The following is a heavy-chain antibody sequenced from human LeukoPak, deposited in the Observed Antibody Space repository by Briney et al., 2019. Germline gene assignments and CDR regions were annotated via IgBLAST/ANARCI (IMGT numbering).Heavy chain of an antibody. CDR3: ARAPYPQRISPSFGPDPSTY. J-gene: IGHJ4*02. CDR1: GGSISSYY. CDR2: IYYSGST. Sequence: SETLSLTCTVSGGSISSYYWSWIRQPPGKGLEWIGYIYYSGSTIYNPSLKSRVTISVDTSKNQFSLKLSSVTAADTAVYYCARAPYPQRISPSFGPDPSTYWGQGTLVTVSS. V-gene: IGHV4-59*12. D-gene: IGHD2-2*01.